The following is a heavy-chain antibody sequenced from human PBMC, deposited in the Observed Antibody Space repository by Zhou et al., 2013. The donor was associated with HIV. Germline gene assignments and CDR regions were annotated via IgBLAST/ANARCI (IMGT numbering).Heavy chain of an antibody. J-gene: IGHJ4*02. CDR1: GGTFSSYA. V-gene: IGHV1-69*04. Sequence: QVQLVQSGAEVKKPGSSVKVSCKASGGTFSSYAISWVRQAPGQGLEWMGRIIPILGIANYAQKFQGRVTITADKSTSTAYMELSSLRSEDTAVYYCARDLMSQLLRPIFNYWGQGTLVTVSS. CDR2: IIPILGIA. CDR3: ARDLMSQLLRPIFNY. D-gene: IGHD1-26*01.